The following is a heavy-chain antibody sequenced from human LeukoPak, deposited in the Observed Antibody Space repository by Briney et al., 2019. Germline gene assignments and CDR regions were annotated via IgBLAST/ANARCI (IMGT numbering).Heavy chain of an antibody. Sequence: SVKVSCKASGGAFSSYAISWVRQAPGQGLEWMGGIIPIFGTANYAQKFQGRVTITADESTSTAYMELSSLRSEDTAVYYCARDGGSFSYNMDVWGQGTTVTVSS. J-gene: IGHJ6*02. D-gene: IGHD1-26*01. V-gene: IGHV1-69*13. CDR2: IIPIFGTA. CDR1: GGAFSSYA. CDR3: ARDGGSFSYNMDV.